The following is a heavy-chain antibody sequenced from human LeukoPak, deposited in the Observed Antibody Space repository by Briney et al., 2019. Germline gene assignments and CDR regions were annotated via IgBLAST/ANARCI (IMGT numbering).Heavy chain of an antibody. CDR3: AGDKSVAGYNWFDP. J-gene: IGHJ5*02. D-gene: IGHD6-19*01. Sequence: PGGSLRLSCAASGFSFSSYAMSWVRQAPGKGLEWVANIKQDGSEKYYVDSVKGRFTISRDNAKNSLYLQMNSLRAEDTAVYYCAGDKSVAGYNWFDPWGQGTLVTVSS. V-gene: IGHV3-7*01. CDR1: GFSFSSYA. CDR2: IKQDGSEK.